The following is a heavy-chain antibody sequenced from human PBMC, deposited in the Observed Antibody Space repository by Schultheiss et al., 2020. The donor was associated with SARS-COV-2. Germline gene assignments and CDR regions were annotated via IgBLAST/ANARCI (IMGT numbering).Heavy chain of an antibody. Sequence: ASVKVSCKASGYTFTGYYMHWVRQAPGQGLEWMGWINPNSGGTNYAQKFQGRVTMTRNTSISTAYMELSSLRSEDTAVYYCARDLSVIVTTPPGYWGQGALVTVSS. J-gene: IGHJ4*02. V-gene: IGHV1-2*02. CDR2: INPNSGGT. CDR1: GYTFTGYY. D-gene: IGHD3-22*01. CDR3: ARDLSVIVTTPPGY.